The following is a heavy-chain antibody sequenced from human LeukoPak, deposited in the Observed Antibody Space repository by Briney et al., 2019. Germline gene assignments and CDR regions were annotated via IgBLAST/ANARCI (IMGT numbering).Heavy chain of an antibody. V-gene: IGHV3-23*01. CDR3: AKDRIRTRLFDY. D-gene: IGHD1-14*01. CDR1: GFTFSSYA. Sequence: PGASLRLSCASSGFTFSSYAMSWVRQAPGKGLEWVSAISGSGGSTYYADSVKGRFTISRDNSKNTLYLQMNSLRAEDTAVYYCAKDRIRTRLFDYWGQGTLVTVSS. J-gene: IGHJ4*02. CDR2: ISGSGGST.